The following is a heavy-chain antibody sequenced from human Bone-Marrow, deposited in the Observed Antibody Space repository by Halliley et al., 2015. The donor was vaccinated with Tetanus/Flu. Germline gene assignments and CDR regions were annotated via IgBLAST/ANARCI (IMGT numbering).Heavy chain of an antibody. V-gene: IGHV4-30-2*05. CDR2: HNGGT. D-gene: IGHD3-16*01. CDR3: ARVKADYDTGPAFFGPFDY. J-gene: IGHJ4*02. Sequence: HNGGTYYPPSLKSRVSISVDRSKNQLSMKLNSVTAADTAVYYCARVKADYDTGPAFFGPFDYWGQGNMVTVSA.